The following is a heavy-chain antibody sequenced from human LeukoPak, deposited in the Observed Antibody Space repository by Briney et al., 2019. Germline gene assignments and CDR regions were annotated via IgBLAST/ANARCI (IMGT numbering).Heavy chain of an antibody. CDR2: IHHSGST. CDR1: GGSFSGYS. D-gene: IGHD2-15*01. V-gene: IGHV4-34*01. CDR3: ASGGCSGGSCYSSWFDP. Sequence: SETLSLTCAVYGGSFSGYSWSWIRQPPGKGLEWIGEIHHSGSTNYNASLKSRVTISVDTSKNQFSLKLSSVTAADTAVYYCASGGCSGGSCYSSWFDPWGQGTLVTVSS. J-gene: IGHJ5*02.